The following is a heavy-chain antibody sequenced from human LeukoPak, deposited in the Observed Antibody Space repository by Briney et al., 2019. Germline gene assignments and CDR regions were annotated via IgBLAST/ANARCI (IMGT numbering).Heavy chain of an antibody. CDR1: GGSISSGDYC. CDR3: ASSFHGSGSYYYYYGMDV. J-gene: IGHJ6*02. Sequence: PSETLSLTCTVSGGSISSGDYCWSWIRPPPGKGLERIGYIYYSGSTYYNPSLKSRVTISVDTSKNQFSLKLSSVTAADTAVYYCASSFHGSGSYYYYYGMDVWGQGTTVTVSS. CDR2: IYYSGST. D-gene: IGHD3-10*01. V-gene: IGHV4-30-4*01.